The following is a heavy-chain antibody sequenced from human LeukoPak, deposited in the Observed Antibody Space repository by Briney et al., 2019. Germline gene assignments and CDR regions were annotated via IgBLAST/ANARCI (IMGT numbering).Heavy chain of an antibody. CDR2: IYYSGST. CDR3: ARASILWWWGLDY. J-gene: IGHJ4*02. CDR1: GGSISSGDYY. Sequence: SETLSLTCTVSGGSISSGDYYWSWIRQPPGKGLEWIGYIYYSGSTYYNPSLKSRVTISVDTSKNQFPLKLSSVTAADTAVYYCARASILWWWGLDYWGQGTLVTVSS. V-gene: IGHV4-30-4*08. D-gene: IGHD2-21*01.